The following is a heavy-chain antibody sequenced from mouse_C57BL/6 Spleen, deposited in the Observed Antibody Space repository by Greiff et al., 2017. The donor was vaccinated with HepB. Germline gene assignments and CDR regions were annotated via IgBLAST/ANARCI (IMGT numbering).Heavy chain of an antibody. D-gene: IGHD2-3*01. CDR2: IDPSDSYT. J-gene: IGHJ2*01. V-gene: IGHV1-50*01. Sequence: VQLQQSGAELVQPGASVKLSCKASGYTFTSYWMQWVKQRPGQGLEWIGEIDPSDSYTNYNQKFKGKATLTVDTSSSPAYMQLSSLTSEDSAVYYCARAGYSRWGQGTTLTVSS. CDR1: GYTFTSYW. CDR3: ARAGYSR.